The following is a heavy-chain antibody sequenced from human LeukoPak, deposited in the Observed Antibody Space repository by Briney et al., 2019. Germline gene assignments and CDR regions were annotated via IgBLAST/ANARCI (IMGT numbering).Heavy chain of an antibody. J-gene: IGHJ4*02. CDR3: VKGQLVSADYFDY. CDR1: GFTFSSYA. Sequence: PGGSLRLSRSASGFTFSSYAMHWVRQAPGKGLEYVSAISSNGGNTDNADSVKGRFTISRDNSKNRLYLQMSSLRAEDTAVYYCVKGQLVSADYFDYWGRGTRLTVSS. CDR2: ISSNGGNT. D-gene: IGHD6-13*01. V-gene: IGHV3-64D*09.